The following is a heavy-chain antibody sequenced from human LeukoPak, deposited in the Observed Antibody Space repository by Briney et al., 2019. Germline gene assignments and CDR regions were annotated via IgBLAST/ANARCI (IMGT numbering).Heavy chain of an antibody. CDR3: ARAPGMGSFDP. CDR1: GYTFTGYY. Sequence: ASVKVSCKASGYTFTGYYMHWVRQAPGQGLGWMGWINPNSGGTNYAQKFQGRVTMTRDTSISTAHMELSRLRSDDTAVYYCARAPGMGSFDPWGQGTLVTVSS. CDR2: INPNSGGT. J-gene: IGHJ5*02. V-gene: IGHV1-2*02. D-gene: IGHD6-13*01.